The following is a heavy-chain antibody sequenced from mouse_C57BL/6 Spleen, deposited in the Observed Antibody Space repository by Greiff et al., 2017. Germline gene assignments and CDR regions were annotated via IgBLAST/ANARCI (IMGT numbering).Heavy chain of an antibody. CDR3: TRKKSSGYLCYFDY. V-gene: IGHV1-15*01. D-gene: IGHD3-2*02. J-gene: IGHJ2*01. Sequence: VQLQQSGAELVRPGASVTLSCKASGYTFTDYEMHWVKQTPVHGLEWIGAIDPETGGTAYNQKFKGKAILTADKSASTAYMELRSLTSEDSAVYYCTRKKSSGYLCYFDYWGQGTTLTVSS. CDR2: IDPETGGT. CDR1: GYTFTDYE.